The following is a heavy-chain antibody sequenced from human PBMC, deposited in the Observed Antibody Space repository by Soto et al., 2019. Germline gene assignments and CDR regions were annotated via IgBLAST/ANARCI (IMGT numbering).Heavy chain of an antibody. D-gene: IGHD3-9*01. CDR3: VGFKSSTIFSH. V-gene: IGHV4-39*01. Sequence: PSETLSLTCTVSGGSISSAPSYWAWIRQPPGKGLEWIGHVFYSGRTTYSPSLRSRVSISADTSKNQFSLNLSSMTAADAAVYFCVGFKSSTIFSHWGQGTLVTVSS. J-gene: IGHJ4*02. CDR2: VFYSGRT. CDR1: GGSISSAPSY.